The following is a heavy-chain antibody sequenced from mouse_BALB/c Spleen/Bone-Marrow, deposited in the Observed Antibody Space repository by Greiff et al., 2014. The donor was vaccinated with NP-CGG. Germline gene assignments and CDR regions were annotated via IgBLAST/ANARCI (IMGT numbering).Heavy chain of an antibody. V-gene: IGHV14-3*02. D-gene: IGHD1-1*01. Sequence: EVKLVESGAELVKPGASVKLSCTASGFNIKDTYMHWVKQRPEQGLEWIGRIDPANGNTKYDQKFKGKATITAVTSSNTAYLQLSSLTSEDTAFYYGAPYYYGSSQFAYWGQGTLVTVSA. J-gene: IGHJ3*01. CDR2: IDPANGNT. CDR3: APYYYGSSQFAY. CDR1: GFNIKDTY.